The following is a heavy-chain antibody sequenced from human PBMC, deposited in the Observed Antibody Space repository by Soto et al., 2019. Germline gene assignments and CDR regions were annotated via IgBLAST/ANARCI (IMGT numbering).Heavy chain of an antibody. D-gene: IGHD6-19*01. V-gene: IGHV4-31*03. CDR1: GGSISSGGYY. J-gene: IGHJ5*02. CDR2: IYYSGST. CDR3: TREQSDDNYFDP. Sequence: SETLSLTCTVSGGSISSGGYYWSWIRQHPGKGLEWIGYIYYSGSTYYNPSLKSRVTISLDKSKSQFSLRLISVTAADTAVYYCTREQSDDNYFDPWGQGTLVTSPQ.